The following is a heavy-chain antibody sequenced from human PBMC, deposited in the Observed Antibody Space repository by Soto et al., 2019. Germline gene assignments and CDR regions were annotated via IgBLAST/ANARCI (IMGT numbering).Heavy chain of an antibody. V-gene: IGHV5-51*01. J-gene: IGHJ4*02. D-gene: IGHD6-19*01. CDR1: GYSFTSYW. CDR2: IYPGDSDT. Sequence: GESLKISCKGSGYSFTSYWIGWVRQMPGKGLEWMGIIYPGDSDTRHSPSFQGQVTISADKSISTAYLQWSSLKASDTAMYYCARLVPLSGWYTVFDYWGQGTLVTVSS. CDR3: ARLVPLSGWYTVFDY.